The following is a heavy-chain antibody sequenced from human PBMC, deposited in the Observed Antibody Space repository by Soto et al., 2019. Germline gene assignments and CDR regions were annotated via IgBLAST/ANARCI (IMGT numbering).Heavy chain of an antibody. CDR2: IPSRGRP. CDR3: ARDTYSGYDFGL. V-gene: IGHV4-30-4*01. J-gene: IGHJ5*02. D-gene: IGHD5-12*01. Sequence: SETLSLTCSVSGASVAGGSYYWSWVRQPPGKGLEWIGYIPSRGRPFYNPSLTSRGTISADTSKNQLSLQLTSVTAADTAVYYCARDTYSGYDFGLWGQGTLVTVS. CDR1: GASVAGGSYY.